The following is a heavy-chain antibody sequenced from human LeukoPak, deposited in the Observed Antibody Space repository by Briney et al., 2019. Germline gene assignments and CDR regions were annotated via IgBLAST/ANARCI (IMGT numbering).Heavy chain of an antibody. CDR1: GGSNSSGGYY. CDR2: INHSGST. J-gene: IGHJ5*02. V-gene: IGHV4-30-2*03. CDR3: ARQSSDHPVVVPAATYLSANWFDP. Sequence: PSETLSLTCTGSGGSNSSGGYYWSWIRQPPGKGLEWIGYINHSGSTYYNPSLKSRVTISVDTSKNQFSLKLSSVTAADTAVYYCARQSSDHPVVVPAATYLSANWFDPWGQGTLVTVSS. D-gene: IGHD2-2*01.